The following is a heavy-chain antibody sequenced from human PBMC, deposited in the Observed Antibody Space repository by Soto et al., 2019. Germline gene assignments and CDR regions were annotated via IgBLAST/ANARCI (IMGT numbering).Heavy chain of an antibody. D-gene: IGHD3-16*01. CDR3: AKDTWPDY. CDR1: GFTFSSYG. J-gene: IGHJ4*02. V-gene: IGHV3-30*18. Sequence: GGSLRLSCAASGFTFSSYGMHWVRQAPGKGLEWVAVISYDGSNKYYADSVKGRFTISRDNSKNTLYLQMNSLRAEDTAVYYCAKDTWPDYWGQGTLVTVSS. CDR2: ISYDGSNK.